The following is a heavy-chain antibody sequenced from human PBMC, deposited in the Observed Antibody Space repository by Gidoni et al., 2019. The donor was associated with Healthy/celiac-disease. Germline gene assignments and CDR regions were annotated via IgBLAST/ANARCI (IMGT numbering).Heavy chain of an antibody. Sequence: EVQLVESGGGLVQPGGSLRLSCAASGFPFRSYWMHWVRQAPGKGLVWVSRINSEGSSTSDADSVKGRVTISRDNAKNKLYLQMNSLRAEDTAVYYCARVREHGEQQLVRGGFDPWGQGTLVTVSS. V-gene: IGHV3-74*01. J-gene: IGHJ5*02. CDR1: GFPFRSYW. CDR3: ARVREHGEQQLVRGGFDP. CDR2: INSEGSST. D-gene: IGHD6-13*01.